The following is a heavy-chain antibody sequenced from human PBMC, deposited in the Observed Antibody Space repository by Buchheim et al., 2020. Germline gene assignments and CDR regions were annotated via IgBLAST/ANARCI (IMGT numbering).Heavy chain of an antibody. J-gene: IGHJ6*03. CDR2: INPSVSST. CDR1: GYSFTSNY. D-gene: IGHD6-6*01. Sequence: QVQLVQSGAEVKKPGASVKVSCRATGYSFTSNYIHWVRQAPGQGREWMGMINPSVSSTTYAQRFQGRVTVTSDTSTIIVYMELSSLRSEDTAVYYCARDCRSSSSEHAGMDVWGKGTT. V-gene: IGHV1-46*01. CDR3: ARDCRSSSSEHAGMDV.